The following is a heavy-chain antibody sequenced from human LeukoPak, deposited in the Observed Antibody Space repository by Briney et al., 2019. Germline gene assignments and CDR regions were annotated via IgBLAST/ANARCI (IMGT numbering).Heavy chain of an antibody. Sequence: GGSLRLSGAASGFTVSSNYMSWVRQAPGKGLEWVSVIYSGGSTYYADSVKGRFTISRDNSKNTLYLQMNGLRAEDTAVYYCARATSLTGPFDYWGQGTLVTVSS. CDR2: IYSGGST. V-gene: IGHV3-53*01. J-gene: IGHJ4*02. CDR1: GFTVSSNY. CDR3: ARATSLTGPFDY. D-gene: IGHD2-8*02.